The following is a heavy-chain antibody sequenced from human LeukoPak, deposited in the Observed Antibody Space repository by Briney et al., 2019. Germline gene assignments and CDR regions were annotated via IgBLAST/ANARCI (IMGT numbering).Heavy chain of an antibody. CDR1: GFTFGDYA. J-gene: IGHJ4*02. Sequence: PGGSLRLSCTASGFTFGDYAMSWVRQAPGKGLEWVGFSRSKTYGGTAEYAASVKGRFTISRDDSKTIAYLQMNSLKTEDTAVYYCTITMVRGAIKAIDYWGQGTLVTVSS. CDR2: SRSKTYGGTA. V-gene: IGHV3-49*04. D-gene: IGHD3-10*01. CDR3: TITMVRGAIKAIDY.